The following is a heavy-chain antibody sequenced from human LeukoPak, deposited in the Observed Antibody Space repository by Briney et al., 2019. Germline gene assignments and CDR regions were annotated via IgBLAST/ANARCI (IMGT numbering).Heavy chain of an antibody. CDR2: FDPEDGET. CDR1: GYTLTELS. V-gene: IGHV1-24*01. CDR3: ATDGPKVGATLFDY. J-gene: IGHJ4*02. D-gene: IGHD1-26*01. Sequence: GASVKVSCKVSGYTLTELSMHWVRQAPGKGLEWMGGFDPEDGETIYAQEFQGRVTMTEDTSTDTAYMELSSLRSEDTAVYYCATDGPKVGATLFDYWGQGTLVTVSS.